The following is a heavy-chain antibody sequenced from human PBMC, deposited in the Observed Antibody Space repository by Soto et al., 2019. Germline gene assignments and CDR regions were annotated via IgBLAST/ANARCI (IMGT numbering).Heavy chain of an antibody. CDR3: ARTTSGWPEWFDY. V-gene: IGHV4-59*01. CDR2: IYYSGST. D-gene: IGHD6-19*01. CDR1: GGSISSYY. Sequence: PSXTLSLTCTVSGGSISSYYWSWIRQPPVKGLEWIGYIYYSGSTNYNPSLKSRVTISVDTSKNQFSLKLSSVTAADTAVYYCARTTSGWPEWFDYWGQGTLVTVSS. J-gene: IGHJ4*02.